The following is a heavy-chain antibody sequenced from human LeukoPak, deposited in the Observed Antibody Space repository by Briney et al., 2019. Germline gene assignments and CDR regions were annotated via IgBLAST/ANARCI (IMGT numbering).Heavy chain of an antibody. D-gene: IGHD3-3*01. CDR3: ARAPYCDFWSGQNWFDP. Sequence: ASVKVSCKASGYTFTGYYMHWVRQAPGQGLEWMGWINPNSGGTNYAQKFQGRVTMTRDTSISTAYMELSRLRSDDTAVYYCARAPYCDFWSGQNWFDPWGQGTLVTVSS. CDR1: GYTFTGYY. V-gene: IGHV1-2*02. J-gene: IGHJ5*02. CDR2: INPNSGGT.